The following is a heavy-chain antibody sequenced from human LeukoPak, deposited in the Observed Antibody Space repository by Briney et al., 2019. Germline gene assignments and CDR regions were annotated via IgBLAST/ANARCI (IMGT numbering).Heavy chain of an antibody. Sequence: GGSLRLTCAASGFTFDDYAMHWVRQAPGKGPEWVSGISWNSGSIGYADSVKGRFTISRDNAKNSLYLQMNSLRAEDTALYYCASASAVAGIRRYYYYGMDVWGQGTTVTVSS. J-gene: IGHJ6*02. D-gene: IGHD6-19*01. V-gene: IGHV3-9*01. CDR1: GFTFDDYA. CDR2: ISWNSGSI. CDR3: ASASAVAGIRRYYYYGMDV.